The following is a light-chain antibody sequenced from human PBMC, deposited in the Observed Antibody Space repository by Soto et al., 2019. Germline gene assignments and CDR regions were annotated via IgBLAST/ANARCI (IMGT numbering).Light chain of an antibody. CDR1: QSISIW. Sequence: DIQMTQSPSTLSASVGDRVTITCRASQSISIWLAWYQQKPGKAPKLLIYKASSLESGVPSRFSGSRSGTEFTLTISSLQPDDFATYYCQEYNSYPWTFGQGTQVEVK. CDR3: QEYNSYPWT. J-gene: IGKJ1*01. CDR2: KAS. V-gene: IGKV1-5*03.